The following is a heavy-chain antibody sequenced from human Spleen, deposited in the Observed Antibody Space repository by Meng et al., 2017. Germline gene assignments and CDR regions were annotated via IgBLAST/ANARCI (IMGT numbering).Heavy chain of an antibody. J-gene: IGHJ4*02. D-gene: IGHD3-10*01. Sequence: GESLKISCAASGFTFSSYWMSWVRQAPGKGLEWVANIKQDGSEKYYVDSVKGRFTISRDNAKNSLYLQMNSLRAEDTAVYYCARDRITMVRGVINHYFDYWGQGTLVTVSS. V-gene: IGHV3-7*01. CDR2: IKQDGSEK. CDR3: ARDRITMVRGVINHYFDY. CDR1: GFTFSSYW.